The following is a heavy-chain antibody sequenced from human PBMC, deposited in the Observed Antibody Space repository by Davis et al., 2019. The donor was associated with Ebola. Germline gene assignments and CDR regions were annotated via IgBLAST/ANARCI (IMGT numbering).Heavy chain of an antibody. V-gene: IGHV3-11*01. CDR3: AVATLMTSDY. J-gene: IGHJ4*02. D-gene: IGHD1-26*01. CDR2: IGSSGTTI. Sequence: LSLTCAVSGGSIASGGYYWSWIRQAPGKGREWISYIGSSGTTISYADSVKGRFTISRDNAKNSLYLQMNSLRAEDTAVYFCAVATLMTSDYWGQGTLVTVSS. CDR1: GSIASGGYY.